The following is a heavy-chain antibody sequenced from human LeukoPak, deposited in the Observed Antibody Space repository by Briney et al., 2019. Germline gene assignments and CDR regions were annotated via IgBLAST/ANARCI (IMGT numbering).Heavy chain of an antibody. Sequence: PSETLSLTCAVYGGSFSGYYWSWIRQPPGKGLEWIGEINHSGSTNYNASLKSRVTISLDTSKNQFSLKLSSVTAADTAMYFCARGRTGYQLLPTKKNYSYYYVDVWGKGTTVTVSS. J-gene: IGHJ6*03. CDR2: INHSGST. D-gene: IGHD2-2*01. CDR1: GGSFSGYY. CDR3: ARGRTGYQLLPTKKNYSYYYVDV. V-gene: IGHV4-34*01.